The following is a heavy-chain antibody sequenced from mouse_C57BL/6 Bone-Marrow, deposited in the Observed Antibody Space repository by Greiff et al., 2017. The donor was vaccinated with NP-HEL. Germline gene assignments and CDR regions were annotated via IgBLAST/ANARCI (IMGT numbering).Heavy chain of an antibody. CDR2: ISSGSSTI. Sequence: EVNVVESGGGLVKPGGSLKLSCAASGFTFSDYGMHWVRQAPEKGLEWVAYISSGSSTIYYADTVKGRFTISRDNAKNTLFLQMTSLRSEDTAMYYCARGRLRLPWFAYWGQGTLVTVSA. CDR3: ARGRLRLPWFAY. J-gene: IGHJ3*01. CDR1: GFTFSDYG. D-gene: IGHD2-4*01. V-gene: IGHV5-17*01.